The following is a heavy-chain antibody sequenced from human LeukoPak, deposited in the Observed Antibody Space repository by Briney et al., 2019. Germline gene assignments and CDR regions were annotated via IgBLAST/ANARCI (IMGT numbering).Heavy chain of an antibody. CDR1: GYTFTNYW. CDR3: AREEIYGSGSFQFDY. J-gene: IGHJ4*02. CDR2: IYPGDSDT. Sequence: GESLKISCKGSGYTFTNYWIGWVRQMPGKGLEWMGIIYPGDSDTRYSPSFQGQVTISADKSISTAYLQWSSLKASDTAMYYCAREEIYGSGSFQFDYWGQGTLVTVSS. V-gene: IGHV5-51*01. D-gene: IGHD3-10*01.